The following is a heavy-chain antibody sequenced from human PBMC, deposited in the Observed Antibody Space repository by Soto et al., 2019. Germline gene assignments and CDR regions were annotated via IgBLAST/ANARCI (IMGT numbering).Heavy chain of an antibody. CDR3: STRSYDTNGYYRFDP. D-gene: IGHD3-22*01. CDR2: INHSGRV. CDR1: GGSFSGHS. J-gene: IGHJ5*01. V-gene: IGHV4-34*01. Sequence: SETLSLTCAVYGGSFSGHSWTWIRQSPGKGLEWIGDINHSGRVNYSPSLKSRVTISLDTSKNQFSLTLSAVTAADTAMYYCSTRSYDTNGYYRFDPWGQGTLVTVSS.